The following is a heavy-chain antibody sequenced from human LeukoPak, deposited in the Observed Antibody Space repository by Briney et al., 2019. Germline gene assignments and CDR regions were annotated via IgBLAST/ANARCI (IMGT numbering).Heavy chain of an antibody. J-gene: IGHJ3*02. CDR1: GFTFSSYA. CDR2: ISYDGSNK. CDR3: ARWLQLYAFDI. V-gene: IGHV3-30-3*01. Sequence: GGSLRLSCAASGFTFSSYAMHWVRQAPGKGLEWVAVISYDGSNKYYADSVKGRFTISRDNSKNTLYLQMNSLRAEDTAVYYCARWLQLYAFDIWGQGTMVTVSS. D-gene: IGHD5-24*01.